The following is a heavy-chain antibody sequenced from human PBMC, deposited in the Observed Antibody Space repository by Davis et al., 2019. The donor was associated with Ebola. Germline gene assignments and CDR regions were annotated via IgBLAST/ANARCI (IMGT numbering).Heavy chain of an antibody. D-gene: IGHD5-18*01. Sequence: AASVKVSCKASGGTFSTYAIDWVRQAPGQGLEWMGRIIPMLGIPNYAHRFQGRVTITADKSTSTAYMELSSLRSEDTAMYYCARDLGTAMATEWGQGTLVTVSS. V-gene: IGHV1-69*04. CDR2: IIPMLGIP. CDR1: GGTFSTYA. CDR3: ARDLGTAMATE. J-gene: IGHJ4*02.